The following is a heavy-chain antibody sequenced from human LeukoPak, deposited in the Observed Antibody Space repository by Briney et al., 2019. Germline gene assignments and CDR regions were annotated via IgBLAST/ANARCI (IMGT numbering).Heavy chain of an antibody. CDR3: ARWAAFYGGYVL. Sequence: RPSETLSLTCTVSGGSVSSGSYYWSWIRQPPGKGLEWIGYIYYSGSTNYNPSLKSRVTISVDTSKNQFSLKLSSVTAADTAVYYCARWAAFYGGYVLWGQGTLVTVSS. V-gene: IGHV4-61*01. CDR2: IYYSGST. D-gene: IGHD5-12*01. CDR1: GGSVSSGSYY. J-gene: IGHJ4*02.